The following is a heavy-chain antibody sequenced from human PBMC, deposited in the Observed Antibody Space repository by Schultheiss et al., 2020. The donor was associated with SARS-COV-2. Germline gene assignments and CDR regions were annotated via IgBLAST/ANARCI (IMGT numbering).Heavy chain of an antibody. Sequence: GGSLRLSCAASGFTFSGSAMHWVRQASGKGLEWVGRIRSKANSYATAYAASVKGRFTISRDDSKNTLYLQMNSLKTEDTAVYYCTTDLQAYVWGNIWGQGTLVTVSS. J-gene: IGHJ4*02. D-gene: IGHD3-16*01. CDR3: TTDLQAYVWGNI. CDR1: GFTFSGSA. CDR2: IRSKANSYAT. V-gene: IGHV3-73*01.